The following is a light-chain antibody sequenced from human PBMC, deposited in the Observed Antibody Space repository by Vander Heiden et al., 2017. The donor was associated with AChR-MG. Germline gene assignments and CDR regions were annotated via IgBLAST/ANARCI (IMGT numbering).Light chain of an antibody. V-gene: IGLV2-14*03. CDR1: SSDIGRYNY. CDR2: DVS. CDR3: SSYTSGSRLV. J-gene: IGLJ2*01. Sequence: QSALTQPTSVSRSPGQSITISCAGTSSDIGRYNYVSWYQQHPGKAPKLMMYDVSYRPSGVSRRFAGSKSGYTASLTISGLQAEDEADDYCSSYTSGSRLVFGGGTKVTVL.